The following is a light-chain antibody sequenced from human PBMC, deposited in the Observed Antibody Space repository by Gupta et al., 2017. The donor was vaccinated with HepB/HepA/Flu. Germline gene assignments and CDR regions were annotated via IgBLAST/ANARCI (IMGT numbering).Light chain of an antibody. J-gene: IGKJ1*01. V-gene: IGKV1-39*01. CDR1: QDINNY. CDR2: VTS. CDR3: QQSDSTPWT. Sequence: DIQMTQSPSSLSASVGDRVTITCRATQDINNYLNWYQQKPGKAPKLLMYVTSSLQSGVPSRFSGSGSGTDFTLTISSLQPEDSAIYYCQQSDSTPWTFGQGTKVEIK.